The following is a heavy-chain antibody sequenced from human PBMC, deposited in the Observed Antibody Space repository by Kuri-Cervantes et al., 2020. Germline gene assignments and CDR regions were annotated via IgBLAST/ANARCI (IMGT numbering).Heavy chain of an antibody. CDR3: ARIWSTVGYYYYYMDV. V-gene: IGHV3-21*01. D-gene: IGHD1-26*01. CDR2: ISSSSSYI. CDR1: GFTFSSYA. J-gene: IGHJ6*03. Sequence: LSLTCAASGFTFSSYAMSWVRQAPGKGLEWVSSISSSSSYIYYADSVKGRFTISRDNAKNSLYLQMNSLRAEGTAVYYCARIWSTVGYYYYYMDVWGKGTTVTVSS.